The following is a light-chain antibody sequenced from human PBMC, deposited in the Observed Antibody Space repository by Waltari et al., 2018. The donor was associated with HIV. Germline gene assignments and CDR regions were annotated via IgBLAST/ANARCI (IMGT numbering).Light chain of an antibody. Sequence: DILLTQSPGPLSLSSGERATLSCRASQSLSSKYLAWYQQRPGQAPRLLIYGTSDRDTGIPDRFSGSGSGTDFTLTISRLEPEDSAVYHCQQYDKSPTFGQGTKLEI. CDR2: GTS. J-gene: IGKJ2*01. CDR1: QSLSSKY. V-gene: IGKV3-20*01. CDR3: QQYDKSPT.